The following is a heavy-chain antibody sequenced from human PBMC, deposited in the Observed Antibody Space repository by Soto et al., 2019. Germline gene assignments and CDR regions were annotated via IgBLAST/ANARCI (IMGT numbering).Heavy chain of an antibody. CDR1: GGSISSGDYY. CDR2: IYYSGST. CDR3: ARDSSAWFGDRRNYYYYGMDV. J-gene: IGHJ6*02. D-gene: IGHD3-10*01. Sequence: SETLSLTCTVSGGSISSGDYYWSWILQPPGKGLEWIGYIYYSGSTYYNPSLKSRVTISVDTSKNQFSLKLSSVTAADTAVYYCARDSSAWFGDRRNYYYYGMDVWGQGTTVTVSS. V-gene: IGHV4-30-4*01.